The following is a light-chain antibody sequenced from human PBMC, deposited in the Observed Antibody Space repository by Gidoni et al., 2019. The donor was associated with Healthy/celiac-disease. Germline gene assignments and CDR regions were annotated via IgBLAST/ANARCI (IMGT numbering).Light chain of an antibody. CDR2: GAS. Sequence: EIVMKQSPATLSVSQGERATLSCRASQSVSSNLAWYQQKPGQAPRLLIYGASTRATGIPARFSGSVSGTEFTLTISSLQSEDFAVYYCQQYNNCPPYLFGQXTKLE. J-gene: IGKJ2*01. V-gene: IGKV3D-15*01. CDR1: QSVSSN. CDR3: QQYNNCPPYL.